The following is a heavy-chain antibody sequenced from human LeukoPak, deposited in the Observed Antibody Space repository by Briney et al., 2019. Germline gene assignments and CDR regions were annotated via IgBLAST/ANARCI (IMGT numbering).Heavy chain of an antibody. CDR3: ATMVTQRGYFQH. CDR2: IIPIFGTA. D-gene: IGHD4-17*01. CDR1: GYTFTSYG. Sequence: GASVKVSCKASGYTFTSYGISWVRQAPGQGLEWMGGIIPIFGTANYAQKFQGRVTITADESTSTAYMELSSLRSEDTAVYYCATMVTQRGYFQHWGQGTLVTVSS. J-gene: IGHJ1*01. V-gene: IGHV1-69*13.